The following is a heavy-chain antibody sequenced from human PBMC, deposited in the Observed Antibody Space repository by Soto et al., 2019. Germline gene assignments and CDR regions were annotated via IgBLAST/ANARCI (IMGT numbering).Heavy chain of an antibody. V-gene: IGHV1-69*01. CDR1: GGLFSSFA. Sequence: QGQLVQSGPEVKKPGSSVKVSCKDSGGLFSSFAISWVRQAPGQGLEWLGGIIPVFGTTNYAEKFQGRVTINADESTNTAYMELSSLRSGDTAMYYCARGGGPYVWFNEFWGQGTLITVPS. CDR3: ARGGGPYVWFNEF. J-gene: IGHJ4*02. CDR2: IIPVFGTT. D-gene: IGHD3-16*01.